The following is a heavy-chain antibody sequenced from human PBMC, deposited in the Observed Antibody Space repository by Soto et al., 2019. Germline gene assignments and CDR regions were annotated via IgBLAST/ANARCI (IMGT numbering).Heavy chain of an antibody. CDR1: GFTFSSYA. CDR3: ATTRAGYSSSWYYYYYGMDV. V-gene: IGHV3-23*01. Sequence: EGSLRLSCAASGFTFSSYAMSWVRQAPGKGLERVSAISGSGGSTYYADTEKGRFTISRDNSKNKLYLQMNNLRAVDTAVFYCATTRAGYSSSWYYYYYGMDVWGQGT. D-gene: IGHD6-13*01. J-gene: IGHJ6*02. CDR2: ISGSGGST.